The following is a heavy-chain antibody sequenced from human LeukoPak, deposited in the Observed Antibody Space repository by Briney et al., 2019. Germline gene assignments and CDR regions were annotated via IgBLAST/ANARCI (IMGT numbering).Heavy chain of an antibody. CDR2: INRDGSAK. D-gene: IGHD3-3*01. Sequence: GGSLRLSCAHSVFTFTDYCMQWVRHAPGKGLEWVANINRDGSAKYYVDSVKGRFTISKDIAKNSLYLQMNILRVDDRGVYYCTRGVRDFWGKGTLVTVSS. CDR1: VFTFTDYC. V-gene: IGHV3-7*01. J-gene: IGHJ4*02. CDR3: TRGVRDF.